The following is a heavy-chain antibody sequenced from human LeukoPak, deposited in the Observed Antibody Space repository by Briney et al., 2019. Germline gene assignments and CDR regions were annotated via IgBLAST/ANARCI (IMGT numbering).Heavy chain of an antibody. D-gene: IGHD6-6*01. J-gene: IGHJ5*02. CDR1: GGTFSSYA. V-gene: IGHV1-69*05. CDR2: IIPIFGTA. Sequence: GASVEVSCKASGGTFSSYAISWVRQAPGQGLEWMGGIIPIFGTANYAQKFQGRVTISTDESTSTAYMELSSLRSEDTAVYYCARVKYSSSSQLYNWFDPWGQGTLVTVSS. CDR3: ARVKYSSSSQLYNWFDP.